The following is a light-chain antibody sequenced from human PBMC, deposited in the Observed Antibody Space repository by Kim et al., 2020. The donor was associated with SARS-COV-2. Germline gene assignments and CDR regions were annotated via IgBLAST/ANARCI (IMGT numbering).Light chain of an antibody. CDR2: QDS. CDR1: KLGDKY. CDR3: QAWDSSTGRV. Sequence: VAPGQTASITCSGDKLGDKYACWYQQKPGQSPVLVIYQDSKRPSGIPERFSGSNSGNTATLTISGTQAMDEADYYCQAWDSSTGRVFGTGTKVTVL. V-gene: IGLV3-1*01. J-gene: IGLJ1*01.